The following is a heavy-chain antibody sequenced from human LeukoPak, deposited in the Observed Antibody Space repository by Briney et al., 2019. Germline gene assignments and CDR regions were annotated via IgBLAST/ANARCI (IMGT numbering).Heavy chain of an antibody. D-gene: IGHD2-21*02. CDR3: ARGGFYCGGDGYVDY. V-gene: IGHV4-34*01. CDR2: INHSGST. J-gene: IGHJ4*02. Sequence: SSETLSLTCAVYGGSFIPYYWSWIRQPPGKGLEWIGEINHSGSTNYNPSLKSRVTISVDTCKNQFSLKLSSVTVAETAVYYCARGGFYCGGDGYVDYWGQGTLVTVSS. CDR1: GGSFIPYY.